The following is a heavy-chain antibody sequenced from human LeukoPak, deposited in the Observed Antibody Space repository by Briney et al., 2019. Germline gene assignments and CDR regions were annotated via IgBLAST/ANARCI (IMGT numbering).Heavy chain of an antibody. CDR2: IYYSGST. V-gene: IGHV4-39*01. D-gene: IGHD6-6*01. J-gene: IGHJ4*02. CDR3: ARLAYSSSSFFDY. CDR1: GGSISSSSYY. Sequence: PSETLSLTCTVSGGSISSSSYYWGWIRQPPGKGLEWIGSIYYSGSTYYNPSLKSRVTISVDTSKNQFSLKLSPVTAADTAVYYCARLAYSSSSFFDYWGQGTLVTVSS.